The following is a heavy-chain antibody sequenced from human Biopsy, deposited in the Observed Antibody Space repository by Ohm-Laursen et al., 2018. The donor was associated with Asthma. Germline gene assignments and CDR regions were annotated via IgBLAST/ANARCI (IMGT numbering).Heavy chain of an antibody. J-gene: IGHJ6*02. CDR1: GLSSSAYY. CDR3: ARGPEWSGLDI. Sequence: PSQTLSLTCSMYGLSSSAYYWTWIRQTPGKGLEWIGESDHRGNTSTNATLKSRVTISKAKSANEFSLKMKSVTAADTAIYYCARGPEWSGLDIWGQGTTVTVSS. V-gene: IGHV4-34*01. D-gene: IGHD3-3*01. CDR2: SDHRGNT.